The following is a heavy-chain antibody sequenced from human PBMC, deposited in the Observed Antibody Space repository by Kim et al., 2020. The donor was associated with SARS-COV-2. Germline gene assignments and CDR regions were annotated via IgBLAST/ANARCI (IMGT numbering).Heavy chain of an antibody. J-gene: IGHJ4*02. CDR2: IYYSGST. Sequence: SETLSLTCTVSGGSISSGGYYWSWIRQHPGKGLEWIGYIYYSGSTYYNPSLKSRVTISVDTSKNQFSLKLSSVTAADTAVYYCARASITNFGVVLHFDYWGQGTLVTVSS. CDR3: ARASITNFGVVLHFDY. V-gene: IGHV4-31*03. D-gene: IGHD3-3*01. CDR1: GGSISSGGYY.